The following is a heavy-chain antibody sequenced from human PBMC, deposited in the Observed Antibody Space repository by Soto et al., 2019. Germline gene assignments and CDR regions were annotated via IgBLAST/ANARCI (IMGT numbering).Heavy chain of an antibody. D-gene: IGHD5-18*01. CDR1: GFTFSSYA. CDR2: ISGSGGST. CDR3: ANYLATAMVTRVAFDI. Sequence: GGSLRLSCAASGFTFSSYAMGWVRQAPGKGLEWVSAISGSGGSTYYADSVKGRFTISRDNSKNTLYLQMNSLRAEDTAVYYCANYLATAMVTRVAFDIWGQGTMVTVSS. V-gene: IGHV3-23*01. J-gene: IGHJ3*02.